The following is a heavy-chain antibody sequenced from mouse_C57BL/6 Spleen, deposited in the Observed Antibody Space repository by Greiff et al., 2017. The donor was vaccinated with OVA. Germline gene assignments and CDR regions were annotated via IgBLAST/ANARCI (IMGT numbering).Heavy chain of an antibody. D-gene: IGHD2-5*01. CDR3: SNEDY. V-gene: IGHV3-6*01. CDR1: GYSITSGYY. CDR2: ISYDGSN. J-gene: IGHJ2*01. Sequence: VQLQQSGPGLVKPSQSLSLTCSVTGYSITSGYYWNWIRQFPGNKLEWMGYISYDGSNNYNPSLKNRISITRDTSKNQFFLKLNSVTTEDTATYYCSNEDYWGQGTTLTVSS.